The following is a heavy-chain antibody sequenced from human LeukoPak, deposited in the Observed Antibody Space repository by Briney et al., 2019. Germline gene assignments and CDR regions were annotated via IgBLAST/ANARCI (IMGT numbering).Heavy chain of an antibody. Sequence: PGGSLRLSCAASGLTFDDYAMHWVRQVPGKGLEWVSGISWNSGNLEYADSVKGRFTISRDNAKKSLFLQMNSLRAEDTALYYCARDPYYSSSSPYFDYWGQGVLVTVSS. CDR2: ISWNSGNL. J-gene: IGHJ4*02. CDR1: GLTFDDYA. D-gene: IGHD6-6*01. V-gene: IGHV3-9*01. CDR3: ARDPYYSSSSPYFDY.